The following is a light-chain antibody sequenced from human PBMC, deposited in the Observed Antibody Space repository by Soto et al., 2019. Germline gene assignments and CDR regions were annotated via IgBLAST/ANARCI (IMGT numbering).Light chain of an antibody. CDR2: GVS. J-gene: IGLJ3*02. CDR1: SSDVGGYNY. V-gene: IGLV2-8*01. CDR3: SSYAGSNNLV. Sequence: QSALTRPPSASGSPGQSVTISCTGTSSDVGGYNYVSWYQQHPGKAPKLMIYGVSKRPSGVPDRFSGSKSGNTASLTVSGLQAEDEADYYCSSYAGSNNLVFGGGTKLTVL.